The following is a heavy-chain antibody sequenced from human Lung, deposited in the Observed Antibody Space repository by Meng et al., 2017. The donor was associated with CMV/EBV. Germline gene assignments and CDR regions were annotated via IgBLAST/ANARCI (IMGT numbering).Heavy chain of an antibody. D-gene: IGHD3-10*01. CDR3: ARLFHTSLGTNYYYGMDV. Sequence: ASVKVSCKASGYTFTGYNIHWVRQAPGQGLEWMGWINPHSGDTKYAQKFQGRVTLTTDTSMNTAYMEVSRLKSDDTAVFFCARLFHTSLGTNYYYGMDVWGLGXTVTVSS. CDR2: INPHSGDT. V-gene: IGHV1-2*02. J-gene: IGHJ6*02. CDR1: GYTFTGYN.